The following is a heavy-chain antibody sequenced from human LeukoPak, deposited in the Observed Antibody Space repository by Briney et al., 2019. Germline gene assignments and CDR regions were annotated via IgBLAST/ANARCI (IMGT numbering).Heavy chain of an antibody. CDR3: AREEESPNAFDI. CDR1: GFTFSTYG. J-gene: IGHJ3*02. Sequence: PGGSLRLSCVASGFTFSTYGMHWVRQGPGQGLEWVAFIRYDGSYKDYADSVKGRVTISRDNSKNTLYLQMNSLRAEDTAVYYCAREEESPNAFDIWGQGTMVTVSS. CDR2: IRYDGSYK. V-gene: IGHV3-30*02.